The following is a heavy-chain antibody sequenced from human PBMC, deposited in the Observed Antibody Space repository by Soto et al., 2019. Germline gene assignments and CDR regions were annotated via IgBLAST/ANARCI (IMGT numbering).Heavy chain of an antibody. D-gene: IGHD5-18*01. CDR3: ARGIQEGFDP. J-gene: IGHJ5*02. CDR1: GDSLTNGDYY. Sequence: QVSLQESGPGLVKPSQTLSLTCVVSGDSLTNGDYYWSWIRQPPGKDLEWIAYIYYNGITHYNPSLKSRVTISLDPSKNHFSMKMTSVTGADTGVYSCARGIQEGFDPWGQGTLVTFAS. CDR2: IYYNGIT. V-gene: IGHV4-30-4*01.